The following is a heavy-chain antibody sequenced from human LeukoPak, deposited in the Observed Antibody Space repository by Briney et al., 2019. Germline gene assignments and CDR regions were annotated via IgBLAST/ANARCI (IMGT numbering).Heavy chain of an antibody. Sequence: SVTVSCKASGGTFSSYAISWVRQAPGQGLEWMGRIIPIFGIANYAQKFQGRVTITADKSTSTAYMELSSLRSEDTAVYYCATPMPYYDSSGYYSDYYYGMDVWGQGTTVTVSS. CDR3: ATPMPYYDSSGYYSDYYYGMDV. J-gene: IGHJ6*02. CDR1: GGTFSSYA. CDR2: IIPIFGIA. V-gene: IGHV1-69*04. D-gene: IGHD3-22*01.